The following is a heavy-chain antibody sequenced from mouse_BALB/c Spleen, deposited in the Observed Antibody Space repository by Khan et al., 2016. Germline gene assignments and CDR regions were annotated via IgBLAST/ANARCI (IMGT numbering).Heavy chain of an antibody. Sequence: EVQLLESGPSLAKPSQTLSLTCSVTGDSITSGHWNWIRKFPGNKFDFMGYISHSGDSYYNPSLKSRISITRDTSKNQYYLQLNSVTTEDTATYYCATWDYYGSAFAYWGQGTLVTVSA. J-gene: IGHJ3*01. CDR2: ISHSGDS. D-gene: IGHD1-2*01. CDR3: ATWDYYGSAFAY. CDR1: GDSITSGH. V-gene: IGHV3-8*02.